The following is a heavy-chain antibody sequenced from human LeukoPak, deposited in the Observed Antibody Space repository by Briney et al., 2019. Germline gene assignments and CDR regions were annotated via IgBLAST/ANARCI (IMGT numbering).Heavy chain of an antibody. CDR2: IIPIFGTA. D-gene: IGHD3-10*01. J-gene: IGHJ4*02. CDR1: GGTFSSYA. V-gene: IGHV1-69*15. Sequence: ASVKVSCKASGGTFSSYAISWVRQAPGQGLEWMGRIIPIFGTANYAQKFQGRVTITADESTSTAYMELSSLRSEDTAVYYCARGSEGYYYGSGSNYWGQGTLVTVSS. CDR3: ARGSEGYYYGSGSNY.